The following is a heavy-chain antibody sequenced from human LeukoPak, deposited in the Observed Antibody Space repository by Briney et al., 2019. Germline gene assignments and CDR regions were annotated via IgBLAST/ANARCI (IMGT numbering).Heavy chain of an antibody. D-gene: IGHD4-23*01. CDR3: ARDSYGGNWSLGS. Sequence: ASVKVSCKASGFTFTGYYIHWVRQAPGQGLEWMGWVNPNNGGTNYTQMFQGRVTMTRDTSINTAYMELSRLRSDDTAVYYCARDSYGGNWSLGSWGQATLVTVSS. J-gene: IGHJ1*01. V-gene: IGHV1-2*02. CDR2: VNPNNGGT. CDR1: GFTFTGYY.